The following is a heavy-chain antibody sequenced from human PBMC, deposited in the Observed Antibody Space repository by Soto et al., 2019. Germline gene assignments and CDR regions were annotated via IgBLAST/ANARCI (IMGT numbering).Heavy chain of an antibody. V-gene: IGHV3-7*05. J-gene: IGHJ6*02. CDR1: GFTFSSYW. CDR2: IKQDGSEK. Sequence: GVSLRLSCAASGFTFSSYWMSWVRQAPGKGLEWVANIKQDGSEKYYVDSVKGRFTISRDNAKNSLYLQMNSLRAEDTAVYYCARPEAAYYYYGMDVWGQGTTVTVSS. CDR3: ARPEAAYYYYGMDV.